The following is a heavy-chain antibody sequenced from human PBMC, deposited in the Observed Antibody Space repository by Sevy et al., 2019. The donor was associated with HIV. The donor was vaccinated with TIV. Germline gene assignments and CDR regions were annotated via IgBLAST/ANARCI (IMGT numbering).Heavy chain of an antibody. CDR1: EFRFRDYR. CDR2: ITSSSNTI. CDR3: ARDRGRGEVALDL. Sequence: GGSLRLSCAASEFRFRDYRMYWVRQAPGKGLEWVSYITSSSNTINYADSVKGRFTISRDNGRNSLYLQINSLRHEDTAVYYCARDRGRGEVALDLWGQGTLVTVSS. V-gene: IGHV3-48*02. D-gene: IGHD3-10*01. J-gene: IGHJ5*02.